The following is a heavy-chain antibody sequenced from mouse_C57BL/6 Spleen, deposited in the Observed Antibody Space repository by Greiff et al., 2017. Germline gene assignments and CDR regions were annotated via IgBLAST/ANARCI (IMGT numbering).Heavy chain of an antibody. CDR3: ARHEGITGRYYFAY. D-gene: IGHD2-4*01. Sequence: EVQGVESGGDLVKPGGSLKLSCAASGFTFSSYGMSWVRQTPDKRLEWVATISSGGSYTYYPDSVKGRFTISRDNAKNTLYLQMSSLKSEDTAMYYCARHEGITGRYYFAYWGQGTTLTVSS. J-gene: IGHJ2*01. CDR2: ISSGGSYT. CDR1: GFTFSSYG. V-gene: IGHV5-6*01.